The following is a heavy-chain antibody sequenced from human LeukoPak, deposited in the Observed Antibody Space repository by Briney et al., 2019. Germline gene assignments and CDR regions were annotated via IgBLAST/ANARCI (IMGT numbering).Heavy chain of an antibody. Sequence: GGSLRLSCAASGFTFSSMNWVRQAPGKGLEWVSSINTRSYIYSADSVKGRFTISRDNDKNSVHLQMNSLRAEDTAVYYCAREGGYCYGASCRFFDSWGQGTLLTVSS. CDR2: INTRSYI. CDR1: GFTFSS. J-gene: IGHJ4*02. V-gene: IGHV3-21*01. D-gene: IGHD2-15*01. CDR3: AREGGYCYGASCRFFDS.